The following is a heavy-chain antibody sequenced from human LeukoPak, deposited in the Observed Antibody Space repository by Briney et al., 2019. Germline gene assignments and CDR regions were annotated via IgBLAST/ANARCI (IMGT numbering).Heavy chain of an antibody. CDR2: INPNSGGT. V-gene: IGHV1-2*02. J-gene: IGHJ6*02. D-gene: IGHD6-6*01. CDR1: GYTFTGYY. CDR3: ARDRPRRMDV. Sequence: ASVKVSCKASGYTFTGYYMHWVRQAPGQGLEWMGWINPNSGGTNYAQKFQGRVTMTRDASISIAYMELSRLRSDDTAVYYCARDRPRRMDVWGQGTTVTVSS.